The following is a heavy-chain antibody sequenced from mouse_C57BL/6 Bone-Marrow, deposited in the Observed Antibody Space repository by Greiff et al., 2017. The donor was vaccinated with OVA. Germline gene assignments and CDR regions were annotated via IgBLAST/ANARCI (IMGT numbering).Heavy chain of an antibody. CDR1: GYTFTSYW. J-gene: IGHJ1*03. V-gene: IGHV1-55*01. CDR3: ARCNYYGSSNWYFDV. CDR2: IYPGSGST. Sequence: QVQLQQSGAELVKPGASVKMSCKASGYTFTSYWITWVKQRPGQGLEWIGDIYPGSGSTNYNEKFKSKATLTVDTSSSTAYMQRSSLTSEDSAVYYCARCNYYGSSNWYFDVWGTGTTVTVSS. D-gene: IGHD1-1*01.